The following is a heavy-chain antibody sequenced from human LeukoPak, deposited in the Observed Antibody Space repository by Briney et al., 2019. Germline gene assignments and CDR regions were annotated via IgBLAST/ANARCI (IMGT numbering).Heavy chain of an antibody. CDR3: ARGYCSSTSCLFDY. Sequence: ASVKVSCKASGYTFTGYHLHWVRQAPGQGLEWMGRINPNSGDTNNAQKFQGRFTMTRDTSISTAYMDLSRLTSDDTAVYYCARGYCSSTSCLFDYWGQGTLVTVSS. V-gene: IGHV1-2*06. CDR1: GYTFTGYH. J-gene: IGHJ4*02. D-gene: IGHD2-2*01. CDR2: INPNSGDT.